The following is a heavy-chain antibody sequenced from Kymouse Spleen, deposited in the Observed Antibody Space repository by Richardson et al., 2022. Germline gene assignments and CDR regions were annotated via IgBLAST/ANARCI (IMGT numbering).Heavy chain of an antibody. V-gene: IGHV3-33*01. J-gene: IGHJ6*02. Sequence: QVQLVESGGGVVQPGRSLRLSCAASGFTFSSYGMHWVRQAPGKGLEWVAVIWYDGSNKYYADSVKGRFTISRDNSKNTLYLQMNSLRAEDTAVYYCARDREYNWRFYYYYGMDVWGQGTTVTVSS. CDR3: ARDREYNWRFYYYYGMDV. D-gene: IGHD1-20*01,IGHD1-7*01. CDR1: GFTFSSYG. CDR2: IWYDGSNK.